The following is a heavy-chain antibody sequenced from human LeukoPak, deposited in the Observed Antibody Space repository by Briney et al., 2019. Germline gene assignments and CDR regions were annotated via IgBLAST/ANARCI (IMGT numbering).Heavy chain of an antibody. CDR2: ITSSSDYI. D-gene: IGHD4-11*01. V-gene: IGHV3-21*01. J-gene: IGHJ6*03. CDR1: GFSFSHYA. CDR3: ARDYPYSYYMNV. Sequence: GGSLRLSCAGSGFSFSHYAINWVRQAPGKGLGWVSSITSSSDYIYYADSVKGRFTISRDNAKNLLFLQMNSLRAEDTAVYYCARDYPYSYYMNVWGNGTTVTVSS.